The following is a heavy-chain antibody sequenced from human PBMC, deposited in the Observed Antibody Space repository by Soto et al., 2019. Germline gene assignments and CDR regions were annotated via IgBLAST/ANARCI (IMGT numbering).Heavy chain of an antibody. Sequence: SETLSLTCTVSGGSIRSYYWSWIRQPPGKGLEWIGYIHYSGSTNYNPSLKSRVTISLDTSKNQFSLKLTSVTAADTAIYYCATNGYNYPNWFDPWGQGTLVTVSS. CDR3: ATNGYNYPNWFDP. CDR1: GGSIRSYY. CDR2: IHYSGST. J-gene: IGHJ5*02. D-gene: IGHD3-22*01. V-gene: IGHV4-59*01.